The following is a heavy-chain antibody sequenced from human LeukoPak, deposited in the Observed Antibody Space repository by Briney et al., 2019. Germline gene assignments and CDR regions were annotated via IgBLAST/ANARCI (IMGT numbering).Heavy chain of an antibody. CDR2: INPNSGGT. Sequence: ASVKASCKASGYTFTGYYMHWVRQAPGQGLEWMGRINPNSGGTNYAQKFQGRVTMTRDTSISTAYMALSRLRSDDTAVYYCATSYGSGSYFGYWGQGTLITVSS. D-gene: IGHD3-10*01. CDR3: ATSYGSGSYFGY. J-gene: IGHJ4*02. CDR1: GYTFTGYY. V-gene: IGHV1-2*06.